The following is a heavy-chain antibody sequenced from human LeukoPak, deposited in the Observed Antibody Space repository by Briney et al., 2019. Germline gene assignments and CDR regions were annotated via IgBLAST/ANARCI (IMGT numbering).Heavy chain of an antibody. CDR1: GGSFSGYY. CDR2: INHSGST. J-gene: IGHJ4*02. V-gene: IGHV4-34*01. CDR3: ARLRSRDY. D-gene: IGHD6-13*01. Sequence: SETLSLTCAVYGGSFSGYYWSWIRQPPGKGLEWIGEINHSGSTNYNPSLKSRVTISVDTSENQFSLKLSSVTAADTAVYYCARLRSRDYWGQGTLVTVSS.